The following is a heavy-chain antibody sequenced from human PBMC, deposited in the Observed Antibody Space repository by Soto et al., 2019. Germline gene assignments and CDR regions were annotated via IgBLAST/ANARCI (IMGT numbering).Heavy chain of an antibody. V-gene: IGHV3-30*04. CDR1: GFTFSTYA. CDR2: TSYDGSNK. Sequence: PGGSLRLSCEASGFTFSTYAMHWVRQAPGKGLEWVAFTSYDGSNKHYPESVKGRFTVSRDNSMNTLFLQMNSLRPEDTAVYYCARDTDYGERLYYYYGMDVWGQGTTVTVSS. CDR3: ARDTDYGERLYYYYGMDV. J-gene: IGHJ6*02. D-gene: IGHD4-17*01.